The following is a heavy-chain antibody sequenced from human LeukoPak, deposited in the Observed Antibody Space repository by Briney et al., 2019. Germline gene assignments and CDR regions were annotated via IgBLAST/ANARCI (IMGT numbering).Heavy chain of an antibody. CDR1: GFTFSSYE. J-gene: IGHJ3*02. Sequence: GGSLRLSCAASGFTFSSYEMNWVRQAPGKGLEWVSYISSSGSTIYYADSVKGRFTISRDNAKNSLYPQMNSLRAEDTAVYYCARAFLYYFDSSGYYRAFDIWGQGTMVTVSS. CDR3: ARAFLYYFDSSGYYRAFDI. D-gene: IGHD3-22*01. V-gene: IGHV3-48*03. CDR2: ISSSGSTI.